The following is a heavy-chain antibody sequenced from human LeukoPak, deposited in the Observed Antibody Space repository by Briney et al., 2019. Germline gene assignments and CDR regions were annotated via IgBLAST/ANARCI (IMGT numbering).Heavy chain of an antibody. Sequence: SETLSLTCTVSGGSISSYYWSWIRQPAGEGLEWIGRIYTSGSTNYNPSLKSRVTMSVDTSKNQFSLKLSSVTAADTAVYYCARASGLIWFGELLIHTGGAFDIWGQGTMVTVSS. V-gene: IGHV4-4*07. CDR3: ARASGLIWFGELLIHTGGAFDI. CDR2: IYTSGST. D-gene: IGHD3-10*01. J-gene: IGHJ3*02. CDR1: GGSISSYY.